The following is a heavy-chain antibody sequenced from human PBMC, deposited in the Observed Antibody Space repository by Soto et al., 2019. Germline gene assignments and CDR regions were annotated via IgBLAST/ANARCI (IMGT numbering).Heavy chain of an antibody. D-gene: IGHD3-22*01. CDR3: AKGETYHYDSSGL. CDR1: GFTFSSYA. J-gene: IGHJ1*01. Sequence: GGSLRLSCAASGFTFSSYAMSWVRQAPGKGLEWVSAISGSGGSTYYAGSVKGRFTISRDNSKNTLYLQMNSLRAEDTAVYYCAKGETYHYDSSGLWGQGTLVTVSS. V-gene: IGHV3-23*01. CDR2: ISGSGGST.